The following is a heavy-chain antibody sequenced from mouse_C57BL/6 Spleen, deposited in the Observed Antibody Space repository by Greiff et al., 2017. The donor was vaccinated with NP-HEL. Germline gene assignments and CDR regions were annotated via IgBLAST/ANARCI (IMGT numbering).Heavy chain of an antibody. Sequence: VQLKQSGPELVKPGASVKISCKASGYSFTDYNMNWVKQSNGKSLEWIGVINPNYGTTSYNQKFKGKATLTVDQSSSTAYMQLNSLTSEDSAVYSCASHYGSSYVFAYWGQGTLVTVSA. D-gene: IGHD1-1*01. CDR3: ASHYGSSYVFAY. CDR2: INPNYGTT. V-gene: IGHV1-39*01. J-gene: IGHJ3*01. CDR1: GYSFTDYN.